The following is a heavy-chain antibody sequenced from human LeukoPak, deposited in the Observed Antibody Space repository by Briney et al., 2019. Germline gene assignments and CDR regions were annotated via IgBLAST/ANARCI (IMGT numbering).Heavy chain of an antibody. CDR3: VRGHEDGYSFDY. D-gene: IGHD5-18*01. CDR1: GYTFIGYY. Sequence: ASVKVSCKTSGYTFIGYYLHWVRQAPGQGLEWMGWINPKNGGTNYPQKFQGRVTVTRDRSISTAYMELSRLRSDDTAVYYCVRGHEDGYSFDYWGQGTLVTVSS. CDR2: INPKNGGT. J-gene: IGHJ4*02. V-gene: IGHV1-2*02.